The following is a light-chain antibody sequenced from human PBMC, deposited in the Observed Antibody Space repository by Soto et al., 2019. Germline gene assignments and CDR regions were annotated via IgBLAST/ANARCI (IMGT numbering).Light chain of an antibody. Sequence: QPVLTQPTSASGTPGQRVTISCSGSSSNIGSNTINWYQQLLPGTAPKLLVYTDSQRPSGVPDRFSGSKSGTSASLAISGLQPEDEAEYYCAAWDESLNGPVFGGGTKLTVL. V-gene: IGLV1-44*01. CDR2: TDS. J-gene: IGLJ2*01. CDR3: AAWDESLNGPV. CDR1: SSNIGSNT.